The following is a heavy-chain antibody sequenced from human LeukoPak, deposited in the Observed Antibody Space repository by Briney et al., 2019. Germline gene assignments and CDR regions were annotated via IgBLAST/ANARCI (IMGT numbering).Heavy chain of an antibody. CDR1: GYTFTSYG. Sequence: GASVKVSCKASGYTFTSYGISWVRQAPGQGLEWMGWISAYNGDTTYAQKLQGRVTLTTDTSTSTAYMELRSLRSDDTAVYYCARWERVIVGATKVHYFDYWGQGTLVTVSS. V-gene: IGHV1-18*01. CDR3: ARWERVIVGATKVHYFDY. J-gene: IGHJ4*02. D-gene: IGHD1-26*01. CDR2: ISAYNGDT.